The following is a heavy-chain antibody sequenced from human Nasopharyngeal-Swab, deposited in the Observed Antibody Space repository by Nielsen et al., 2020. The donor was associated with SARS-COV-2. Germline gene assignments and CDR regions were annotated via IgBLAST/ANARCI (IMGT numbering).Heavy chain of an antibody. V-gene: IGHV4-59*01. J-gene: IGHJ3*02. CDR2: IYYSGGT. CDR3: ARDPLYSGYESRAFDM. Sequence: SETLSLTCSVSGASISRYYLIWIRQSPGKGLEWIGYIYYSGGTDYIPSLKSRVTISLDTSKSQFSLKLNSVTAADTAVYYCARDPLYSGYESRAFDMWGQGEMVTVSS. CDR1: GASISRYY. D-gene: IGHD5-12*01.